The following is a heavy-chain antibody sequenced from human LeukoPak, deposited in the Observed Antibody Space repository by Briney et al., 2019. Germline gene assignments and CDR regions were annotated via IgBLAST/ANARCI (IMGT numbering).Heavy chain of an antibody. Sequence: SETLSLTCIVSGGSISSYYWSWIRQPPGKGLEWIGYIYYSGSTNYNPSLKSRVTISVDTSKNQFSLKLSSVTAADTAVYYCARVMIFGVVITDYFDYWGQGTLVTVSS. CDR3: ARVMIFGVVITDYFDY. CDR1: GGSISSYY. V-gene: IGHV4-59*12. CDR2: IYYSGST. D-gene: IGHD3-3*01. J-gene: IGHJ4*02.